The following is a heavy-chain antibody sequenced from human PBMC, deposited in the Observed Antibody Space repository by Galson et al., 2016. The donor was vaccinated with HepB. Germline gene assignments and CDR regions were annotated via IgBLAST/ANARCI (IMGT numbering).Heavy chain of an antibody. Sequence: QSGAEVKKPGASVKVSCKTSGYSFTSFAITWVRQAPGQGLEWMGWISGYNGNTNYAQNLQGRVTMTIETSTNSVYMELRSLTSDDTAVYFCARGSKTAGVDWGQGTLVTVSS. CDR2: ISGYNGNT. CDR3: ARGSKTAGVD. V-gene: IGHV1-18*01. D-gene: IGHD6-19*01. CDR1: GYSFTSFA. J-gene: IGHJ1*01.